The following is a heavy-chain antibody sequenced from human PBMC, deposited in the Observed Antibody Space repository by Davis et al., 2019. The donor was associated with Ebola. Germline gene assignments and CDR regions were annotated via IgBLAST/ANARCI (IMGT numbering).Heavy chain of an antibody. CDR2: IYYSGST. D-gene: IGHD6-13*01. Sequence: PSETLSLTCTVSGGSISSGGYYWSWIRQHPGKGLEWIGYIYYSGSTYYNPSLKSRVTISVDTSKNQFSLKLSSVTAADTAVYYCARDGTRSSWYFRWFDPWGQGTLVTVSS. CDR1: GGSISSGGYY. V-gene: IGHV4-31*03. J-gene: IGHJ5*02. CDR3: ARDGTRSSWYFRWFDP.